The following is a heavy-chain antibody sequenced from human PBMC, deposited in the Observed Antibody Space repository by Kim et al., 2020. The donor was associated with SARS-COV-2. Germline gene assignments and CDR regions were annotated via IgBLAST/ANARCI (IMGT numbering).Heavy chain of an antibody. D-gene: IGHD6-13*01. CDR1: GGSISSGGYY. CDR2: IYYSGCT. Sequence: SETLSLTCTVSGGSISSGGYYWSWIRQHPGKGLEWIGYIYYSGCTYYNPSLKSRVTISVDTSKNQSSLKLSSVTAADTAVYYCASNPGEHRIAAADYYFDDWGQGTLVTVSS. CDR3: ASNPGEHRIAAADYYFDD. J-gene: IGHJ4*02. V-gene: IGHV4-31*03.